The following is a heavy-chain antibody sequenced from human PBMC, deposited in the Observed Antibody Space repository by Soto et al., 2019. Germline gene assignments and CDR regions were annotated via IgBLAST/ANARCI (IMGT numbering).Heavy chain of an antibody. V-gene: IGHV4-39*01. CDR1: GGSISSSSYY. D-gene: IGHD6-13*01. CDR3: ARTVSWQLDYYYYYYMDV. J-gene: IGHJ6*03. CDR2: IYYSGST. Sequence: SETLSLTCTVSGGSISSSSYYWGWIRQPPGKGLEWIGSIYYSGSTYYNPSLKSRVTISVDTSKNQFSLKLSSVTAADTAVYYCARTVSWQLDYYYYYYMDVWGKGTTVTVSS.